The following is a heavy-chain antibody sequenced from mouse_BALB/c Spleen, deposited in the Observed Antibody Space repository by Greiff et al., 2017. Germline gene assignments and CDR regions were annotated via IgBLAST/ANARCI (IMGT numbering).Heavy chain of an antibody. CDR3: ARGEGKDYFDY. CDR1: GYSFTSYW. CDR2: IDPSDSET. J-gene: IGHJ2*01. V-gene: IGHV1S126*01. Sequence: VQLQQSGPQLVRPGASVKISCKASGYSFTSYWMHWVKQRPGQGLEWIGMIDPSDSETRLNQKFKDKATLTVDKSSSTAYMQLSSPTSEDSAVYYCARGEGKDYFDYWGQGTTLTVSS.